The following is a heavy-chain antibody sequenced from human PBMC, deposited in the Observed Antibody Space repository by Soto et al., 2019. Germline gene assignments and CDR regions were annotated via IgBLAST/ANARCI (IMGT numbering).Heavy chain of an antibody. D-gene: IGHD1-1*01. J-gene: IGHJ4*02. Sequence: QVQLQESGPGLVKPSQTLSLTCTVSGGSISSGGYFWSWIRQPPGKGLEWIGNIFYSGTTYYNPSLKSRGTISVDTSKNQFSLKLSSVTAADPAVYFCARGVLYWGQGTLVTVSS. CDR2: IFYSGTT. CDR3: ARGVLY. CDR1: GGSISSGGYF. V-gene: IGHV4-31*03.